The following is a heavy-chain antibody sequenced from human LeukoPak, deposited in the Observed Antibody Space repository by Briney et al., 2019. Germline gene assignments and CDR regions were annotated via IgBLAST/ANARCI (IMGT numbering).Heavy chain of an antibody. V-gene: IGHV3-13*01. CDR3: ARVPYSGYDYGY. J-gene: IGHJ4*02. CDR1: GFTFSSYD. Sequence: GGSLRLSCAASGFTFSSYDMHWVRQATGKGLEWVSAIGTAGDTYYPGSVKGRFTISRDNSKNTLYLQMNSLRAEDTAVYYCARVPYSGYDYGYWGQGTLVTVSS. D-gene: IGHD5-12*01. CDR2: IGTAGDT.